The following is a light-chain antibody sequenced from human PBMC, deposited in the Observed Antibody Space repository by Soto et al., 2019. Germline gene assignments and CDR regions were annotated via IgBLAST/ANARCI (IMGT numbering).Light chain of an antibody. CDR2: DVN. J-gene: IGLJ1*01. CDR3: SSYTNSSPPL. V-gene: IGLV2-14*01. CDR1: SSDVGGYNY. Sequence: QPALAQPASVSGSPGQSIAISCTGTSSDVGGYNYVCWYQQHPGKAPKLMIYDVNIRPSGVSDRFSGSKSGNTASLTISGLQAQDDDYYYCSSYTNSSPPLFGSET.